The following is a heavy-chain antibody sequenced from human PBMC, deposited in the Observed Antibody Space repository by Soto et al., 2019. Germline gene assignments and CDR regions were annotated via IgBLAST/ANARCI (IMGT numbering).Heavy chain of an antibody. Sequence: QVQLVQSGAEVKKPGSSVKVSCKASGGTFSSYAISWVRQAPGQGLEWMGGIIPIFGTANYAQKFQGRVTITADESTSTAYMELNSLRSDDTAVYYCARDRLLDSSSSWEYAYYYYGMDVWGQGTTVTVSS. D-gene: IGHD6-6*01. CDR3: ARDRLLDSSSSWEYAYYYYGMDV. CDR1: GGTFSSYA. V-gene: IGHV1-69*12. J-gene: IGHJ6*02. CDR2: IIPIFGTA.